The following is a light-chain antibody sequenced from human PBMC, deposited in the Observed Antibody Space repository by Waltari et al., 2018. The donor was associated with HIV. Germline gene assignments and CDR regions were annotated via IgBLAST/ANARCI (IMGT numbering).Light chain of an antibody. Sequence: SDELTKPPLVPVHPGKPASIACSVGTLGARNDCWYQQRPSHSPMLVIFAEIKRPSGIPERFAGSNSENTATLTTSEKQPVDGADYYCQAWDSRADGVFGGGTRLTVL. J-gene: IGLJ2*01. CDR1: TLGARN. CDR3: QAWDSRADGV. CDR2: AEI. V-gene: IGLV3-1*01.